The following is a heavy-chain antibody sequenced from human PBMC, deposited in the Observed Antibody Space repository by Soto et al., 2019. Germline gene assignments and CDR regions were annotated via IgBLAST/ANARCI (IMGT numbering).Heavy chain of an antibody. CDR2: IYHSGST. J-gene: IGHJ6*02. CDR1: GGSISSSNL. V-gene: IGHV4-4*02. CDR3: ARGRAAAGAYCYYGMDV. Sequence: TSETLSLTCAFSGGSISSSNLGRWVRQPPGKGLEWIGEIYHSGSTNYNPSLKSRVTISVDKSKNQFSLKLRSVTAADTAVYYCARGRAAAGAYCYYGMDVWGQGTTVTV. D-gene: IGHD6-13*01.